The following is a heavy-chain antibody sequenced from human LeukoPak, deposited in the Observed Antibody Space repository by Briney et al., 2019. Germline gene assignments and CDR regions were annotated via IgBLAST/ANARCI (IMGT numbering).Heavy chain of an antibody. D-gene: IGHD6-6*01. CDR3: ARGVISPSEYYYYYMDV. V-gene: IGHV4-61*08. J-gene: IGHJ6*03. Sequence: SETLSLTCAVSGGSISSGGYSWSWIRQPPGKGLEWIGYIYYSGSTNYNPSLKSRVTISVDTSKNQFSLKLSSVTAADTAVYYCARGVISPSEYYYYYMDVWGKGTTVTVSS. CDR1: GGSISSGGYS. CDR2: IYYSGST.